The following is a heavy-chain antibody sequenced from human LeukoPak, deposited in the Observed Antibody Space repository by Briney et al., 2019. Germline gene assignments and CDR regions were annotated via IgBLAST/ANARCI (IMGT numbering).Heavy chain of an antibody. Sequence: GGSLRLSCAASGFTFSIYEVNWVRQAPGKGLEWVSYISSSGSTIYYADSVKGRFTISRDNARNSLYLQMNSLRAEDTAVYYCARDFGARGWLDYWGQGTLVTVSS. J-gene: IGHJ4*02. D-gene: IGHD6-19*01. CDR3: ARDFGARGWLDY. V-gene: IGHV3-48*03. CDR2: ISSSGSTI. CDR1: GFTFSIYE.